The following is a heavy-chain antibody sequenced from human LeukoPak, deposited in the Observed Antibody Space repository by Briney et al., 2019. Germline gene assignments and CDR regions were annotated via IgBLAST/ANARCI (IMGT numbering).Heavy chain of an antibody. J-gene: IGHJ6*04. CDR1: GFTFSSYA. V-gene: IGHV3-64D*06. Sequence: GGSLRLSCSASGFTFSSYAMHWARQAPGKGLEYVSAISSNGGSTYYADSVKGRFTISGDNSKNTLYLQMSSLRAEDTAVYYCVKASRGYYGSGSLADVWGKGTTVTVSS. CDR3: VKASRGYYGSGSLADV. D-gene: IGHD3-10*01. CDR2: ISSNGGST.